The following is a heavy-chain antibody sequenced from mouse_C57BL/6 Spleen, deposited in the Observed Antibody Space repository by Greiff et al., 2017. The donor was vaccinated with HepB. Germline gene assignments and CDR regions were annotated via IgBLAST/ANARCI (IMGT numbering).Heavy chain of an antibody. D-gene: IGHD1-1*01. J-gene: IGHJ4*01. CDR3: AREGGSSYYYAMDY. CDR1: GYTFTSYT. V-gene: IGHV1-4*01. CDR2: INPSSGYT. Sequence: QVQLQQSGAELARPGASVKLSCKASGYTFTSYTMHWVKQRPGQGLEWIGYINPSSGYTKSNQKFKDKATLTADKSSSTAYMQLSSLTSEDSAVYYCAREGGSSYYYAMDYWGQGTSVTVSS.